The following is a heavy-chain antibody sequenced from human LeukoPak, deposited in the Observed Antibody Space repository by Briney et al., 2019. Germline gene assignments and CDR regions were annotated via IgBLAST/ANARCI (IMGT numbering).Heavy chain of an antibody. CDR1: GFTFSLYA. CDR2: VGGSGRST. D-gene: IGHD3-10*01. Sequence: PGGSLRLSCAASGFTFSLYAMSWVRQAPGKGLEWVSAVGGSGRSTYYADSVKGRFTISRDNSKNTLYLQMNSLRAEDTAIYYCAKDLITMGRGVIIDYYSGMDVWGHGTTVTVSS. V-gene: IGHV3-23*01. J-gene: IGHJ6*02. CDR3: AKDLITMGRGVIIDYYSGMDV.